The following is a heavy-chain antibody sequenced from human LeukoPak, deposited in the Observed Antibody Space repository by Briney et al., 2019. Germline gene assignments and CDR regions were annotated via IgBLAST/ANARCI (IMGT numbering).Heavy chain of an antibody. V-gene: IGHV1-18*01. J-gene: IGHJ6*02. Sequence: GASVKVSCKASGYTFTTYGISWVRQAPGQGLEWMGWMSAYNGNTNYAQKFQDRVTMTTATSTSTVYMELRSLRSDDTAGYYCARALQLVVPSVVKPAYYYYGMDVWGQGTTVTVSS. D-gene: IGHD2-2*01. CDR3: ARALQLVVPSVVKPAYYYYGMDV. CDR2: MSAYNGNT. CDR1: GYTFTTYG.